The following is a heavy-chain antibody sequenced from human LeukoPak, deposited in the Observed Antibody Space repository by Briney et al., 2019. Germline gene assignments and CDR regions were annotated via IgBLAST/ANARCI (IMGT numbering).Heavy chain of an antibody. D-gene: IGHD1/OR15-1a*01. CDR1: GFTFSSYA. V-gene: IGHV3-23*01. J-gene: IGHJ4*02. CDR3: AKGGTADLAYIDY. CDR2: VTGTGSST. Sequence: GGSLRLSCAASGFTFSSYAMSWVRQAPGKGLEWVSIVTGTGSSTNYADSVRGRFTISRDNSKNTPYLQMNSLRAEDTATYYCAKGGTADLAYIDYWGQGALVTVSS.